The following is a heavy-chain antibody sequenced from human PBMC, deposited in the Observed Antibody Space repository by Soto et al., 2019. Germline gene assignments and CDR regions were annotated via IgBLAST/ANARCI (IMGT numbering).Heavy chain of an antibody. V-gene: IGHV4-30-2*01. CDR2: IYHSGST. CDR1: GGSISSGGYS. Sequence: SETLSLTCAVSGGSISSGGYSWSWIRQPPGKGLEWIGYIYHSGSTYYNPSLKSRVTISVDRSKNQFSLKLSSVTAADTAVYYCARGQVVAAQLWGQGTLV. D-gene: IGHD2-15*01. J-gene: IGHJ4*02. CDR3: ARGQVVAAQL.